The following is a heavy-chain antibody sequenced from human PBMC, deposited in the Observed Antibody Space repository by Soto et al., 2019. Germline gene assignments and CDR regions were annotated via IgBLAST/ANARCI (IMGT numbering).Heavy chain of an antibody. Sequence: SETLSLTCTVSGGSVSSGSYYWSWIRQPPGKGLEWIGYIYYSGSTNYNPSLKSRVTISVDTSKNQFSLKLSSVTAADTAVYYCALYVSLYGMDVWGQGTTVTVSS. D-gene: IGHD2-2*02. J-gene: IGHJ6*02. CDR3: ALYVSLYGMDV. CDR2: IYYSGST. CDR1: GGSVSSGSYY. V-gene: IGHV4-61*01.